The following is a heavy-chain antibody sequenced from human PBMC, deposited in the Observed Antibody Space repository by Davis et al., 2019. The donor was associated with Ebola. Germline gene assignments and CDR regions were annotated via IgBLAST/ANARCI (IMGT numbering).Heavy chain of an antibody. CDR2: IIPILGIA. CDR3: ARDLPRWHYGQTYYYYGMDV. Sequence: SVKVSCKASGGTFSSYAISWVRQAPGQGLEWMGRIIPILGIANYAQKFQGRVTITADKSTSTTYMELSSLRSEDTAVYYCARDLPRWHYGQTYYYYGMDVWGQGTTVTVSS. D-gene: IGHD4-17*01. V-gene: IGHV1-69*04. CDR1: GGTFSSYA. J-gene: IGHJ6*02.